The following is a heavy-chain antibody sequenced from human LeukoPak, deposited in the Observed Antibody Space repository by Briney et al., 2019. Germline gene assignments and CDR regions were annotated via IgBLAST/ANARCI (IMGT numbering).Heavy chain of an antibody. J-gene: IGHJ4*02. CDR2: ISSSSSTI. V-gene: IGHV3-48*04. CDR3: ARDIYYDSSGYYGSVY. CDR1: GFTFRNYG. Sequence: GGSLRLSCAASGFTFRNYGMHWVRQAPGKGLEWVSYISSSSSTIYYADSVKGRFTISRDNAKNSLYLQMNSLRAEDTAVYYCARDIYYDSSGYYGSVYWGQGTLVTVSS. D-gene: IGHD3-22*01.